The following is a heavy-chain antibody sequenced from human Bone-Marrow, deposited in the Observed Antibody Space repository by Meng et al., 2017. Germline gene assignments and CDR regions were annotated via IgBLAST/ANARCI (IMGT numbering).Heavy chain of an antibody. CDR2: IYYSGST. V-gene: IGHV4-39*07. CDR3: ARVRSSGWYYFDY. Sequence: SETLSLTCTVSGGSISSSSYYWGWIRQPPGKGLEWIGSIYYSGSTYYNPSLKSRVTISVDTSKNQFSPKLSSVTAADTAVYYCARVRSSGWYYFDYWGQGTLVTVSS. CDR1: GGSISSSSYY. J-gene: IGHJ4*02. D-gene: IGHD6-19*01.